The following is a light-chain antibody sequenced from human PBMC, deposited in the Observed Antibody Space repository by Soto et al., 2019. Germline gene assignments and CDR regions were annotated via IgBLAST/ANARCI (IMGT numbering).Light chain of an antibody. Sequence: DIVLTQSPGTLSLSPGYRSTLSCRASQSVSTSYLAWYQQKPGQAPRLLIYGASSRATGIPDRFSGSGSGTDFTLTISRLEPEDFAVYYCQQYGSSPWTFGQGTTVDIK. J-gene: IGKJ1*01. CDR2: GAS. V-gene: IGKV3-20*01. CDR1: QSVSTSY. CDR3: QQYGSSPWT.